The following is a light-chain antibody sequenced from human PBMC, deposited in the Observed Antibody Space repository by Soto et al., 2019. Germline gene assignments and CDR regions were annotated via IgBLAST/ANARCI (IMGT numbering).Light chain of an antibody. CDR2: EVN. Sequence: QSVLTQPPSASGSPGQSVTISCTGTSSDVGGYKYISWYQQHPDKAPKLMIFEVNKRPSGVPDRFSGSKSGNTASLTVSGLQAEEEADYYCSSYAGINNLGVFGTGTKLTVL. CDR3: SSYAGINNLGV. CDR1: SSDVGGYKY. V-gene: IGLV2-8*01. J-gene: IGLJ1*01.